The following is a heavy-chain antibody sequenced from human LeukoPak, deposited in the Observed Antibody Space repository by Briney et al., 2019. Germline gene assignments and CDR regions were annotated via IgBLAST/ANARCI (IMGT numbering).Heavy chain of an antibody. J-gene: IGHJ3*02. CDR2: SSTTGKTI. D-gene: IGHD2-21*01. V-gene: IGHV3-48*02. CDR1: GFTFSAYS. Sequence: PGGSLRLSCAASGFTFSAYSMIWVRQAPGKGLEWVSYSSTTGKTIHYTDSVKGRFTVSRDNAKNSLFLQMNSLRDEDTAVYYCARRGGGGRSDALDIWGQGTMVTVSS. CDR3: ARRGGGGRSDALDI.